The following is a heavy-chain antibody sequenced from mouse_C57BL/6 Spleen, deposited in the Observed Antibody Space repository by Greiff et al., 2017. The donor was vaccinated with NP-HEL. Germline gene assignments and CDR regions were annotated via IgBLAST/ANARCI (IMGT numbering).Heavy chain of an antibody. D-gene: IGHD4-1*01. J-gene: IGHJ3*01. CDR3: ARSRNWDVWFAY. Sequence: EVQLQQSGPELVKPGASVKMSCKASGYTFTDYNMHWVKQSHGKSLEWIGYINPNNGGTSYNQKFKGKATLTVNKSSSTAYMELRSLTSEDSAVYYWARSRNWDVWFAYWGQGTLVTVSA. CDR2: INPNNGGT. CDR1: GYTFTDYN. V-gene: IGHV1-22*01.